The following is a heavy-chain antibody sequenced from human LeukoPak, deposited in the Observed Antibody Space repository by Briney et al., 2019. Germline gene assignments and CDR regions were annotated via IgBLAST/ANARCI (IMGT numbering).Heavy chain of an antibody. D-gene: IGHD1-26*01. Sequence: GASVKISCKASGYTFTSYDINWVRHGTGQGLEWMGGMNPYSGKTGYVQKCQGRVTMTRDTSISTAYMELSSLRSVDTAVYFCARGSSGSLGRDYWGQGTLVTVSS. CDR2: MNPYSGKT. CDR3: ARGSSGSLGRDY. CDR1: GYTFTSYD. V-gene: IGHV1-8*01. J-gene: IGHJ4*02.